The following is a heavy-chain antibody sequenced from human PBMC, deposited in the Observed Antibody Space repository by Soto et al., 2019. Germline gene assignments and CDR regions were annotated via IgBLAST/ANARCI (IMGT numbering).Heavy chain of an antibody. V-gene: IGHV3-23*01. CDR2: ISGSGGST. CDR3: AKFCRRLGKYYYFGMDV. J-gene: IGHJ6*02. CDR1: GFTFSSYA. D-gene: IGHD2-15*01. Sequence: GGSLRLSCAASGFTFSSYAMSWVRQDPGKGLEWVSAISGSGGSTYYADSVKGRFTISRDNSKNTLYLQMNSLRAKDTSVYYCAKFCRRLGKYYYFGMDVWGQGTTVTVSS.